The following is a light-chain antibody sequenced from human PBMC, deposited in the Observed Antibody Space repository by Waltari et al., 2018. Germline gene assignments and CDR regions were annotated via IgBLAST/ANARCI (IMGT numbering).Light chain of an antibody. V-gene: IGLV2-14*03. CDR1: SSDVGAYNY. Sequence: HSALAQLASVSGSPGQSISISCTGTSSDVGAYNYVSWYQQHPGKAPRLLIYDFNNRPSGVSNRFTASTSGNTASLTISGLQADDEADYYCSSFTTTNSWVFGGGTKLTAL. CDR2: DFN. J-gene: IGLJ3*02. CDR3: SSFTTTNSWV.